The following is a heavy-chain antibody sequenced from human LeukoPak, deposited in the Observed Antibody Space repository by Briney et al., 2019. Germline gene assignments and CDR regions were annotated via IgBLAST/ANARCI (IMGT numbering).Heavy chain of an antibody. CDR3: ARDRGAGYQLLYGYDY. J-gene: IGHJ4*02. V-gene: IGHV1-18*01. Sequence: GASVKVSCKGSGYTFTSYGISWVRQAPGQGLEWMGWISAYNGNTNYAQKLQGRVTMTTDTSTSTAYMELRSLRSDDTAVYYCARDRGAGYQLLYGYDYWGQGTLVTVSS. CDR1: GYTFTSYG. CDR2: ISAYNGNT. D-gene: IGHD2-2*02.